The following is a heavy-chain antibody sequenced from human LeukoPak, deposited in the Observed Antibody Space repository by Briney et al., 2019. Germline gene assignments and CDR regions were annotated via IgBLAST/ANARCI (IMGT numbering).Heavy chain of an antibody. CDR1: GFTFDDYA. CDR3: AKDMVAAV. V-gene: IGHV3-9*01. D-gene: IGHD2-15*01. CDR2: ISWNSGSI. J-gene: IGHJ4*02. Sequence: PGGSLRLSCAASGFTFDDYAMHWVRQAPGKGLEWVSGISWNSGSIGYADSVKGRFTISRDNVKNSLYLQMNSLRAEDTALYYCAKDMVAAVWGQGTLVTVSS.